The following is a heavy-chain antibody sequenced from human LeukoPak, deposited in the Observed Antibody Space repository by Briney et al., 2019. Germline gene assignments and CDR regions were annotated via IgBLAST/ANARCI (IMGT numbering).Heavy chain of an antibody. CDR1: GGSISSYY. CDR2: IYYSGST. D-gene: IGHD1-26*01. J-gene: IGHJ4*02. V-gene: IGHV4-59*08. Sequence: PSETLSLTCTVSGGSISSYYWSWIRQPPGRGLEWIGYIYYSGSTNYNPSLKSRVTISVDTSKNQFSLKLSSVTASDTAVYYCARQCWRELHGLMGFDYWGQGTLVTVSS. CDR3: ARQCWRELHGLMGFDY.